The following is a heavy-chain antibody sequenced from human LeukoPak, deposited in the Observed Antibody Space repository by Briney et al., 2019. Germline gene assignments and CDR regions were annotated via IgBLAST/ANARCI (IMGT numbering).Heavy chain of an antibody. V-gene: IGHV3-23*01. CDR1: GFTFSSYA. Sequence: QPGGSLGLSCAASGFTFSSYAMSWVRQAPGKGLEWVSSITSSGAATYYADSVKGRFTISRDNSDNTLYLQMNSLRAEDTAVYYCAKDRPNYYGSNGHYYKLNGDCWGQGTLVTVPS. CDR2: ITSSGAAT. J-gene: IGHJ4*02. D-gene: IGHD3-22*01. CDR3: AKDRPNYYGSNGHYYKLNGDC.